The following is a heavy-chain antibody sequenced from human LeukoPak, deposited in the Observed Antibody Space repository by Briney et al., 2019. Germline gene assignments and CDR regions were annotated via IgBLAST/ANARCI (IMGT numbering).Heavy chain of an antibody. CDR1: GYTFTSYG. J-gene: IGHJ6*02. Sequence: GASVKVSCKASGYTFTSYGISWVRQAPGQGLEWMGWINPNRGGTNYAQKFQGRVTMTRDTSISTAYMELSRLRSDDTAVYYCARDISFHGMDVWGQGTTVIVSS. D-gene: IGHD3-16*01. V-gene: IGHV1-2*02. CDR2: INPNRGGT. CDR3: ARDISFHGMDV.